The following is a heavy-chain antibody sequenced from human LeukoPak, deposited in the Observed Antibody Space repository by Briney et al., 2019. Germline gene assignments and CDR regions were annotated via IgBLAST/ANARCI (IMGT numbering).Heavy chain of an antibody. Sequence: PSETLSLTCTVSGGSINGYYWSWIRQPPGRGLEWIAYIYNSGSAKYSPSLKSRVTISVDTSKNQFSLKVRSVTAADTAVYYCARVMAAGTAFHYWGRGTLVTASS. D-gene: IGHD6-13*01. CDR3: ARVMAAGTAFHY. CDR1: GGSINGYY. CDR2: IYNSGSA. J-gene: IGHJ4*02. V-gene: IGHV4-59*01.